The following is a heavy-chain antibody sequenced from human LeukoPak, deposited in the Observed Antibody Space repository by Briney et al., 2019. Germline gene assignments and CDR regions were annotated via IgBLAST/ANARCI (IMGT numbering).Heavy chain of an antibody. J-gene: IGHJ3*02. V-gene: IGHV4-59*01. CDR1: GGSFSGYY. D-gene: IGHD4-17*01. CDR3: ARVGPTVTTGDAFDI. Sequence: SETLSLTCAVYGGSFSGYYWSWIRQPPGKGLEWIGYIYYSGSTNYNPSLKSRVTISVDTSKNQFSLKLSSVTAADTAVYYCARVGPTVTTGDAFDIWGQGTMVTVSS. CDR2: IYYSGST.